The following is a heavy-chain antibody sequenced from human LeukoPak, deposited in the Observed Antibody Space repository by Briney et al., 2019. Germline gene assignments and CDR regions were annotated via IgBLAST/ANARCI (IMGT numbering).Heavy chain of an antibody. CDR1: GGSISSYY. CDR3: ASSPRIASYMDV. V-gene: IGHV4-4*07. CDR2: IYTSGST. J-gene: IGHJ6*03. D-gene: IGHD2-21*01. Sequence: SETLSLTCTVSGGSISSYYWSWIRQPAGKGLEWIGRIYTSGSTNYNPSLKSRVTMSVDTSKNQFSLKLSSGTAADTAVYYCASSPRIASYMDVWGKGTTVTVSS.